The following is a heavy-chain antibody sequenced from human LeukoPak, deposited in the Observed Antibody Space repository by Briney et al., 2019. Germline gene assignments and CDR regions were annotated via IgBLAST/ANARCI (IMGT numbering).Heavy chain of an antibody. Sequence: PSETLSLTCGVFGVSINDYYWSWIRQSLGKGLEWIGEISHTEGTRYNPSLESRVTMSAGTSENQLSLKLIFVTAADTAVYYCARIRCGHSGSVCYNHWGLGTLVTVSS. CDR3: ARIRCGHSGSVCYNH. J-gene: IGHJ4*02. V-gene: IGHV4-34*01. D-gene: IGHD3-9*01. CDR1: GVSINDYY. CDR2: ISHTEGT.